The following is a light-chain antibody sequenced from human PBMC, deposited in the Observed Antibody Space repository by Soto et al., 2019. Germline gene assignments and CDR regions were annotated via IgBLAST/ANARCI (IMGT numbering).Light chain of an antibody. V-gene: IGLV2-14*01. CDR3: SSYTRSTTLNVL. Sequence: QSALAQPASVSGSHGQSITISCTGTSSDVGGYKYVSWYQQHPGKVPKLMIYEVSNRPSGVSNRFSGSKSGNTASLSISGLQAEDEAEYYCSSYTRSTTLNVLFGGGTK. J-gene: IGLJ2*01. CDR2: EVS. CDR1: SSDVGGYKY.